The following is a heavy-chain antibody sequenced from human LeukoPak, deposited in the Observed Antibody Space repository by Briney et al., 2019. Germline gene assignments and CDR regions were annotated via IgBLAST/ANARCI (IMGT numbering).Heavy chain of an antibody. D-gene: IGHD5-18*01. CDR3: ARDVGRYTYGYRPTEVXWYFDL. CDR2: MYTSGST. J-gene: IGHJ2*01. Sequence: SETLSLTCTVSGGSISSGSYYWTWIRQPAGKGLEWIGHMYTSGSTNYNPSLKSRVTISVDTSKNQFSLKLSSVTAADTAVYYCARDVGRYTYGYRPTEVXWYFDLXXRGTLVTVXS. V-gene: IGHV4-61*09. CDR1: GGSISSGSYY.